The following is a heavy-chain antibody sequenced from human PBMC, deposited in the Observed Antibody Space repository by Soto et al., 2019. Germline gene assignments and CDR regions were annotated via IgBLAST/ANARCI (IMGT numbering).Heavy chain of an antibody. CDR1: GFTFSSYA. J-gene: IGHJ4*02. Sequence: GGSLRLSCAASGFTFSSYAMHWVRQAPGKGLEWVAVISYDGSNKYYADSVKGRFTISRDNSKNTLYLQMNSLRAEDSAVYYCARRPYYYDSSAAWFDYWGQGTLVTVSS. CDR3: ARRPYYYDSSAAWFDY. V-gene: IGHV3-30*04. CDR2: ISYDGSNK. D-gene: IGHD3-22*01.